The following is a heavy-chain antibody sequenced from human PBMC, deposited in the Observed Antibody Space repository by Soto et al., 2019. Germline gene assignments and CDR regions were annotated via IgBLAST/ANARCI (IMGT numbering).Heavy chain of an antibody. CDR3: ARAMSQLDPPLDY. CDR2: ISYDRSNK. J-gene: IGHJ4*02. Sequence: QVQLVESGGGVVQPGRSLRLSCAASGFTFSSYAMHWVRQAPGKGLEWVAVISYDRSNKYYADSVKGRFTISRDNSKNTLYLQMNSLRAEDTAVYYCARAMSQLDPPLDYWGQGTLVTVSS. V-gene: IGHV3-30-3*01. CDR1: GFTFSSYA. D-gene: IGHD6-6*01.